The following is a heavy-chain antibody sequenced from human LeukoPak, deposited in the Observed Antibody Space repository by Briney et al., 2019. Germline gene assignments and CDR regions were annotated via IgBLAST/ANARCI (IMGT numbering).Heavy chain of an antibody. V-gene: IGHV3-33*01. CDR2: IWYDGSNK. J-gene: IGHJ4*02. CDR3: ARRAREYYYDSSGYYPRPVAGYYFDY. CDR1: GFTFSSYG. D-gene: IGHD3-22*01. Sequence: HSGGSLRLSCAASGFTFSSYGMHWVRQAPGKGLEWVAVIWYDGSNKYYADSVKGRFTISRDNSKNTLYLQMNSLRAEDTAVYYCARRAREYYYDSSGYYPRPVAGYYFDYWGQGTLVTVSS.